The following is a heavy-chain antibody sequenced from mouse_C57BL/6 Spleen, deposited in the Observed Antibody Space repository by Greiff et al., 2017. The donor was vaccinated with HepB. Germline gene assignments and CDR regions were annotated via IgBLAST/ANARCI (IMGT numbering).Heavy chain of an antibody. CDR3: ALDSAWFAY. V-gene: IGHV1-64*01. D-gene: IGHD2-13*01. CDR2: IHPNSGST. Sequence: QVQLKQPGAELVKPGASVKLSCKASGYTFTSYWMHWVKQRPGQGLEWIGMIHPNSGSTNYNEKFKSKATLTVDKSSSTAYMQLSSLTSEDSAVYYCALDSAWFAYWGQGTLVTVSA. CDR1: GYTFTSYW. J-gene: IGHJ3*01.